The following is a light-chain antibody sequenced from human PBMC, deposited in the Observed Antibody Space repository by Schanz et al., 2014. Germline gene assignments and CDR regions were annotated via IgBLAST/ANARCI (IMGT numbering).Light chain of an antibody. CDR1: SSDVGSYNL. J-gene: IGLJ3*02. CDR2: EGT. Sequence: QSALTQPASVSGSPGQSITISCTGTSSDVGSYNLVSWYQQHPGKAPKLMIYEGTKRPSGVSNRFSGSKSGNTASLTISGLQAEDEADYYCSSYTSSSISWVFGGGTKLTVL. CDR3: SSYTSSSISWV. V-gene: IGLV2-14*02.